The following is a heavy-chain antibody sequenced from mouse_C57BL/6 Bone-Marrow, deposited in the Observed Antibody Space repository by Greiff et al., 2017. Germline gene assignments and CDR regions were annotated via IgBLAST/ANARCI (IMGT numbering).Heavy chain of an antibody. J-gene: IGHJ2*01. CDR3: ARRGVRWYYCDD. D-gene: IGHD1-1*01. V-gene: IGHV1-81*01. CDR2: IYPRSGNT. CDR1: GYTFTSYG. Sequence: VQLQQSGAELARPGASVKLSCKASGYTFTSYGIRWVKQRTGQGLEWIGEIYPRSGNTYYNEKFKGKATLTADKSSSTAYMELRSLTSEDSAVFLRARRGVRWYYCDDWGQGTTPTVPS.